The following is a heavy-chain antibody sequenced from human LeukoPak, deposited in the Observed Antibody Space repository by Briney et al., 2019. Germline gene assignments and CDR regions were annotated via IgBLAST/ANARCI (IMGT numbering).Heavy chain of an antibody. J-gene: IGHJ3*02. D-gene: IGHD2-2*01. CDR1: GYTFTGYY. CDR2: INPNSGGT. V-gene: IGHV1-2*02. CDR3: ARDYCSSTSCDQGDAFDI. Sequence: ASVKVSCKASGYTFTGYYMHWVRQAPGQGLEWMGWINPNSGGTNYAQKFQGRVTMTRDTSISTAYMELSGLRSDDTAVYYCARDYCSSTSCDQGDAFDIWGQGTMVTVSS.